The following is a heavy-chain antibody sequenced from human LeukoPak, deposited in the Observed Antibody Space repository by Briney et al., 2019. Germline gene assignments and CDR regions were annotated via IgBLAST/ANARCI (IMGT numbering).Heavy chain of an antibody. CDR2: ISGSGGST. CDR3: AKGPYDFWSGSRGTFDP. Sequence: GGSLRLSCAASGFTFSSYAMSWVRQAPGKGLEWVSAISGSGGSTYYADSVKGRFTISRDNSKNTLYLQMNSLRAEDTAVYYCAKGPYDFWSGSRGTFDPWGQGTLVTVSS. J-gene: IGHJ5*02. CDR1: GFTFSSYA. D-gene: IGHD3-3*01. V-gene: IGHV3-23*01.